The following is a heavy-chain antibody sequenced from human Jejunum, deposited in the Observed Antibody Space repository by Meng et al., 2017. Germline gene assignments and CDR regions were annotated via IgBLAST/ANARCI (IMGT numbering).Heavy chain of an antibody. Sequence: QVTPPQSGPGLVKPSQTLSLTCAISGDSVSSNSAAWNWIRQSPSRGLEWLGRTYYRSKWSSDYAVSVRSRITINADTSKNQFSLQLNSVTPEDTAVYYCARKAVAVGTFDYWGQGTLVTVSS. CDR2: TYYRSKWSS. CDR3: ARKAVAVGTFDY. D-gene: IGHD6-19*01. J-gene: IGHJ4*02. CDR1: GDSVSSNSAA. V-gene: IGHV6-1*01.